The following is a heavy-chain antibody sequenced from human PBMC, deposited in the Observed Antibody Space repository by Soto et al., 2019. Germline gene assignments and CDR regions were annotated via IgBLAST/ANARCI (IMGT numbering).Heavy chain of an antibody. J-gene: IGHJ4*02. V-gene: IGHV3-73*01. CDR3: SRQMFSPDCH. CDR2: ISSKANNYAT. D-gene: IGHD2-21*01. CDR1: GFTFSGSA. Sequence: EVQLVESGGGLVQPGGSLRLSCAASGFTFSGSAIHWVRQASGKGLEWLGLISSKANNYATAYGTSVKGRFTISRDDSKNTAYLQMNSLKTEDTAIYCCSRQMFSPDCHWGQGTLVTVSS.